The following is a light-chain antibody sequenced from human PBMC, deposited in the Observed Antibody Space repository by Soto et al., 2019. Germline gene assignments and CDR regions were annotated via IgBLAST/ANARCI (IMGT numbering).Light chain of an antibody. J-gene: IGKJ1*01. CDR3: QQYNSWLWT. Sequence: DIVMTQSPATLSVSPGEGATLSCRASQGIGDTLAWYQHKPGQAPRLLIYGASTRATGIPARFSGSGSGTEFTLIISSLQSEDSAVYYCQQYNSWLWTFGQGTKVDIK. V-gene: IGKV3-15*01. CDR2: GAS. CDR1: QGIGDT.